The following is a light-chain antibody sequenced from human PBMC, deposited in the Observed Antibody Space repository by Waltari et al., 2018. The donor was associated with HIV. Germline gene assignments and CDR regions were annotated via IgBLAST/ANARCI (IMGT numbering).Light chain of an antibody. Sequence: SVLTQPPSASGTPGQRVTISCSGSTSSIGSNYVFWYQHLPGTAPKLLIHRNDRRPSGVPDRFSGSTSGTSASLAISGLRSEDEADYYCVAWDDSLRGVLFGGGTKVAVL. V-gene: IGLV1-47*01. CDR1: TSSIGSNY. CDR3: VAWDDSLRGVL. CDR2: RND. J-gene: IGLJ2*01.